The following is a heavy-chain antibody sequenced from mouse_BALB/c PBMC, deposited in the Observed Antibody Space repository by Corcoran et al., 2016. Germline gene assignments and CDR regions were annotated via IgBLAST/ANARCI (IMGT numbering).Heavy chain of an antibody. CDR2: VDPNNGGT. J-gene: IGHJ1*01. CDR3: ARDRYWYLDF. V-gene: IGHV1-26*01. Sequence: EVQLQQSGPELVKPGASVKMSCKASGYTFTDYYMKWVKQSHGKNLEWIGDVDPNNGGTSYNQNFKGKATLTVDKSSSTAYMQLNSLTSEDSAVYFCARDRYWYLDFWGAGTTVTVSS. CDR1: GYTFTDYY. D-gene: IGHD2-14*01.